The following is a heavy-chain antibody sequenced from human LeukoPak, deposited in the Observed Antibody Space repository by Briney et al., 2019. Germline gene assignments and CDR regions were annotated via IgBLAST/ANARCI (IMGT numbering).Heavy chain of an antibody. D-gene: IGHD4-17*01. V-gene: IGHV1-69*05. J-gene: IGHJ5*02. CDR2: IIPIFGTA. CDR3: ARVSYGDYGIDP. Sequence: SVKVSCKASEGTFSSYAISWVRQAPGQGLEWMGGIIPIFGTANYAQKFQGRVTITTDESTSTAYMELSSLRSEDTAVYYCARVSYGDYGIDPWGQGTLVTVSS. CDR1: EGTFSSYA.